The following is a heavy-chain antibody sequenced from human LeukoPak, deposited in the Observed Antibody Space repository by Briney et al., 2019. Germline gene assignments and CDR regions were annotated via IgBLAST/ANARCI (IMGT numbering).Heavy chain of an antibody. V-gene: IGHV3-23*01. Sequence: GGSLRLSCAASGFTFSSYAMSWVRQAPGKGLEWVSAISGSGGSTYYADSVKGRFTISRDNSKNTLYLQMNSLRAEDTAVYYCAKGYRPGGYSSSWYASFFDYWGQGTLVTVSS. CDR1: GFTFSSYA. CDR3: AKGYRPGGYSSSWYASFFDY. CDR2: ISGSGGST. D-gene: IGHD6-13*01. J-gene: IGHJ4*02.